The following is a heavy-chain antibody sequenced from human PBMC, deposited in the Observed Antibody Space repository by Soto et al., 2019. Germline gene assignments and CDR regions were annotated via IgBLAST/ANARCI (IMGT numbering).Heavy chain of an antibody. CDR2: IIPIFGTA. D-gene: IGHD4-17*01. Sequence: QVQLVQSGAEVKKPGSSVKVSCKASGGTFSSYAISWVRQAPGQGLEWMGGIIPIFGTANYAQKFQGRVKITADKSTSAAYMELSSLRSEDTAVYYCARDRNIDYGGRGRIYYFDYWGQGTLVTVSS. CDR1: GGTFSSYA. J-gene: IGHJ4*02. V-gene: IGHV1-69*06. CDR3: ARDRNIDYGGRGRIYYFDY.